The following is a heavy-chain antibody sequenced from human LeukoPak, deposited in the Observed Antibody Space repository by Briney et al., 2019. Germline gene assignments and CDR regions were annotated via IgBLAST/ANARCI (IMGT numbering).Heavy chain of an antibody. CDR1: GFTFRSYG. D-gene: IGHD3-10*01. CDR3: ARYGPEKVLVY. Sequence: GRSLRLSCAASGFTFRSYGMHCVRQAAGKGLEWVAVIWYDGSEKYYVDSVKGRFTISRDNSKDTLYLQMNSLRVEDSAVYYCARYGPEKVLVYWGRGTLVAVSS. CDR2: IWYDGSEK. V-gene: IGHV3-33*01. J-gene: IGHJ4*02.